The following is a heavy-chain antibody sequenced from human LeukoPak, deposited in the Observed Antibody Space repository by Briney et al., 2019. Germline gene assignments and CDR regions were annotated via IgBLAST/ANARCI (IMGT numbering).Heavy chain of an antibody. V-gene: IGHV3-48*03. D-gene: IGHD3-10*01. J-gene: IGHJ5*02. CDR3: ARRSGFGEFYNWFDP. CDR1: GFTFSSYE. Sequence: PPGGSLRLSCAASGFTFSSYEMNWVRQAPGKGLEWVSYISSSGSTIYYADSVKGRFTISRDNAKNSLYLQMNSLRAEDTAVYYCARRSGFGEFYNWFDPWGQGTLVTVSS. CDR2: ISSSGSTI.